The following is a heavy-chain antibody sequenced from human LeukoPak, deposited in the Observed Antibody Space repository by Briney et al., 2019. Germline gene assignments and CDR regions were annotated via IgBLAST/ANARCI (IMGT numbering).Heavy chain of an antibody. V-gene: IGHV5-51*01. D-gene: IGHD1-26*01. CDR1: GYIFTHNW. J-gene: IGHJ4*02. CDR2: IYPGDSDT. Sequence: GESLKISCKGSGYIFTHNWIGWVRQMPGKGLEWMGIIYPGDSDTRYSPSFEGQVTISADKSISTAYLQWSSLKASDTAMYYCARLYSGSYFDYWGQGTLVTVSS. CDR3: ARLYSGSYFDY.